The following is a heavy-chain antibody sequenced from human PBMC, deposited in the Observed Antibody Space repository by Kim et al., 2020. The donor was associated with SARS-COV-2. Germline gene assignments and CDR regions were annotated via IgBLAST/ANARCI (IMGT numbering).Heavy chain of an antibody. D-gene: IGHD3-22*01. CDR1: GFTFSRYA. CDR3: ARDREAYYDVIMGAFDI. J-gene: IGHJ3*02. Sequence: GGSLRLSCAASGFTFSRYAMHWVRQAPGKGLEYVSTISSNGGSTYYANSVKGRFTISRDNSKNTLYLQMGSLRAEDMAVYYCARDREAYYDVIMGAFDIWGQGTMVAVSS. CDR2: ISSNGGST. V-gene: IGHV3-64*01.